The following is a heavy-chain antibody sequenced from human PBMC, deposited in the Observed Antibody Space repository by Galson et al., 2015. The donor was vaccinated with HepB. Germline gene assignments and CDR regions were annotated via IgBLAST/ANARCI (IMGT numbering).Heavy chain of an antibody. Sequence: SVKVSCKASGYTFTSYDINWVRQATGQGLEWMGWMNPNSGNTGYAQKFQGRVTMTRNTSITTAYLELRSLQSDDTAVYYCARGSSGADYWGQGSLVTVSS. CDR2: MNPNSGNT. V-gene: IGHV1-8*01. CDR3: ARGSSGADY. CDR1: GYTFTSYD. J-gene: IGHJ4*02. D-gene: IGHD6-25*01.